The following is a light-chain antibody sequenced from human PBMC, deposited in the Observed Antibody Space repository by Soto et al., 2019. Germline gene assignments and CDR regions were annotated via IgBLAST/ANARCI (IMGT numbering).Light chain of an antibody. CDR1: NIGAES. V-gene: IGLV3-21*02. CDR3: QVWESSSEHYV. Sequence: SYDLTQPPSVSVAPGQTARISCGGNNIGAESVHWYQQKPGQAPVLAVYDDNDRPSGIPERFSGSKSGNAATLTISRVEAGDEADYYCQVWESSSEHYVFGTGTKVTVL. CDR2: DDN. J-gene: IGLJ1*01.